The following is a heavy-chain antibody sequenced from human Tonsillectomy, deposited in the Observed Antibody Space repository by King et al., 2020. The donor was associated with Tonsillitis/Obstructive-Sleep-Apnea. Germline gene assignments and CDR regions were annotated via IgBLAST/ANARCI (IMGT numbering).Heavy chain of an antibody. Sequence: QLVQSGGGLVQPGGSLRRSCAASGFTFSTYAMSWVRQAPGKGLEWVSAIIGRGGSTYYADSVKGRFTISRDNSKNTLYLQMNSLRAEDTAVYYCAKDKACSGGSCYDGDYWGQGTLVTVSS. CDR1: GFTFSTYA. D-gene: IGHD2-15*01. J-gene: IGHJ4*02. CDR3: AKDKACSGGSCYDGDY. CDR2: IIGRGGST. V-gene: IGHV3-23*04.